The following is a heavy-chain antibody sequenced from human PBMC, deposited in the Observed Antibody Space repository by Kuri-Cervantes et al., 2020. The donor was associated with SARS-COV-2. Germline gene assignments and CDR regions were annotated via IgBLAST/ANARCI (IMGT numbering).Heavy chain of an antibody. D-gene: IGHD2-15*01. J-gene: IGHJ3*02. CDR2: VKTDSGNT. CDR1: ETTFPNYD. V-gene: IGHV1-8*01. Sequence: ASMKVSCKAPETTFPNYDINWVRQATGQGLEWMGMVKTDSGNTLYAQIFQGRVTMTRDISTATVYMELSSLRSEDTAVYYCARDNGSWDIVGVVALDIWGQGTMVTDSS. CDR3: ARDNGSWDIVGVVALDI.